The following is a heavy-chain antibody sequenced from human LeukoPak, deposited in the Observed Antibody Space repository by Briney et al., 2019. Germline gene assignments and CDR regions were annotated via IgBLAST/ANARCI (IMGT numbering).Heavy chain of an antibody. Sequence: GGSLRLSCAASGFTFSDYYMSWIRQAPGKGLEWVSYISSSGSTIYYADSVKGRFTISRDNAKNSLYLQMNSLRAEDTAVYYCATLVVPATFYYGMDVWGQGTTVTVSS. J-gene: IGHJ6*02. CDR3: ATLVVPATFYYGMDV. CDR2: ISSSGSTI. CDR1: GFTFSDYY. V-gene: IGHV3-11*01. D-gene: IGHD2-2*01.